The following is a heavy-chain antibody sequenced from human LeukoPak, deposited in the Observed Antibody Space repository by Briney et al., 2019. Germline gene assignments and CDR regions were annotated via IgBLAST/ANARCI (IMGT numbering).Heavy chain of an antibody. J-gene: IGHJ4*02. D-gene: IGHD3-10*01. Sequence: PSETLSLTCTVSGGSINSYYWSWIRQPAGKGLEWIGRIYTSGSTNYNPSLKSRVTMSVDTSKNQFSLKLSSVTAADTAVYYCARVLGDDYGSGSLWAPFDYWGQGTLVTVSS. V-gene: IGHV4-4*07. CDR2: IYTSGST. CDR1: GGSINSYY. CDR3: ARVLGDDYGSGSLWAPFDY.